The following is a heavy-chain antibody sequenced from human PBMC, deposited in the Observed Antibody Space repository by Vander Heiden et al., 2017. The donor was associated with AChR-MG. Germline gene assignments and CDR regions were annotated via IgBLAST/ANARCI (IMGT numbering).Heavy chain of an antibody. CDR2: IIPIFGTA. D-gene: IGHD5-18*01. CDR1: GGTFSSYA. J-gene: IGHJ4*01. V-gene: IGHV1-69*01. CDR3: AREEHSYGPWG. Sequence: QVQLVQSGAEVKKPGSSVKVSCKASGGTFSSYAISWVRQAPGQGLEWMGGIIPIFGTANNAQKFQGRVTITADESTSTAYMEMSRLRSEDTAVYDCAREEHSYGPWGWGHVTLVTISS.